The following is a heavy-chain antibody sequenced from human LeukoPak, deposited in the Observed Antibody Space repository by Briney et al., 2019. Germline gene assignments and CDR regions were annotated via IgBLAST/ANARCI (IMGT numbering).Heavy chain of an antibody. CDR2: ISSSSSYI. CDR1: GFTFSSYS. Sequence: GGSLRLSCAASGFTFSSYSMNWVRQAPGKGLEWVSSISSSSSYIYYADSVKGRFTISRDNAKNSLYLQMNSLRAEDTAVYYCARGIAARPNRFDPWGQGTLVTVSS. V-gene: IGHV3-21*01. CDR3: ARGIAARPNRFDP. D-gene: IGHD6-6*01. J-gene: IGHJ5*02.